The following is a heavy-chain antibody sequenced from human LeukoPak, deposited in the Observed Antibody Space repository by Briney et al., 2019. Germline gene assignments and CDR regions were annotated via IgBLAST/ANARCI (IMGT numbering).Heavy chain of an antibody. CDR1: GGSISSGGYY. CDR3: ARVTYCSSTSCYVYHFDY. V-gene: IGHV4-31*03. D-gene: IGHD2-2*01. J-gene: IGHJ4*02. Sequence: PSQTLSLTCTVSGGSISSGGYYWSWIRQHPGTGLEWIGYIYYSGSTYYNPSLKSRVTISVDTSKNQFSLKLSSVTAADTAVYYCARVTYCSSTSCYVYHFDYWGQGTLVTVSS. CDR2: IYYSGST.